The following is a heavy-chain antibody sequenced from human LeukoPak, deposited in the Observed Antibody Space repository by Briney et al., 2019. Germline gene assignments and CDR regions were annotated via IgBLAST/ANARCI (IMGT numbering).Heavy chain of an antibody. CDR3: ARLCSGDSCYYYFDY. Sequence: EASVKVSCKASGYTFTSYAMYWVRQAPGQRLEWMGWINAGNGNTKYSQKFQGRVTITRDTSASTAYMELSSLRSEDTAVYYCARLCSGDSCYYYFDYWGQGTLVTVSS. CDR1: GYTFTSYA. J-gene: IGHJ4*02. D-gene: IGHD2-15*01. V-gene: IGHV1-3*01. CDR2: INAGNGNT.